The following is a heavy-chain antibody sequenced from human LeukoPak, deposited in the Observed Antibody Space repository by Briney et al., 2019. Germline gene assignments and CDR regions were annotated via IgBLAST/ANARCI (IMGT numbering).Heavy chain of an antibody. D-gene: IGHD3-10*01. CDR3: ATDWGFGELFSRFHY. V-gene: IGHV3-7*03. CDR2: IKHDGSEK. CDR1: GFTFSNHW. J-gene: IGHJ4*02. Sequence: GGSLRLSCAASGFTFSNHWMSWVRQAPGKGLEWAANIKHDGSEKYYVDSVKGRFTISRDNAKNSLYLQLNSLRAEDTAVYYCATDWGFGELFSRFHYWGQGTLVTVSS.